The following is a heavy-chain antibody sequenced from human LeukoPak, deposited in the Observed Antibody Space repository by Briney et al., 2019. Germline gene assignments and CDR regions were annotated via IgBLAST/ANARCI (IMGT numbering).Heavy chain of an antibody. CDR3: ARDQYVLSYDSSGKDAFDI. V-gene: IGHV3-21*01. CDR1: GFTFSSYS. D-gene: IGHD3-22*01. Sequence: GGSLRLSCAASGFTFSSYSMNWVRQAPGKGLEWVSSISSSSSYIYYADSVKGRFTISRDNAKNSLYLQMNSLRAEDTAVYYCARDQYVLSYDSSGKDAFDIWGQGTMVTVSS. J-gene: IGHJ3*02. CDR2: ISSSSSYI.